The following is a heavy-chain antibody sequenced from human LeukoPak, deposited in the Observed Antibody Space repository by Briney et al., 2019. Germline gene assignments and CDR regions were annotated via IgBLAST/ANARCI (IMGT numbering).Heavy chain of an antibody. CDR2: SYWDDDK. J-gene: IGHJ4*02. D-gene: IGHD4-11*01. CDR1: GFSLSTNGVG. V-gene: IGHV2-5*02. CDR3: AHRRTTVARSSFFDY. Sequence: ESGPTLLKPTQTLTLTCTFSGFSLSTNGVGVSWIREPPGEAVEWLAPSYWDDDKSYSPSLKSRLTFTKDTSKNQVVLNMTNMDPLDTATYYCAHRRTTVARSSFFDYWGQGALVTVSS.